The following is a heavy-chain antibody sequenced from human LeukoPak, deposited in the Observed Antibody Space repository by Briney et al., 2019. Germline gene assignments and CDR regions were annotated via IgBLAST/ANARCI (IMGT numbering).Heavy chain of an antibody. Sequence: ASVKASCKASGYTFTTYGISWVRQAPAQGLEWMGWISAYNGNTNYAQKLQGRVTMTTDTSTKTAYMELRSLRSDDTAVYYCASGYCSGGSCYGLLDYWGQGTLVIVSS. D-gene: IGHD2-15*01. CDR1: GYTFTTYG. CDR3: ASGYCSGGSCYGLLDY. CDR2: ISAYNGNT. J-gene: IGHJ4*02. V-gene: IGHV1-18*01.